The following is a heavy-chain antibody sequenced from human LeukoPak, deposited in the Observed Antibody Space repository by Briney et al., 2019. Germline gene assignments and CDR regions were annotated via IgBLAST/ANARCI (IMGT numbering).Heavy chain of an antibody. CDR1: RGTFISNA. J-gene: IGHJ4*02. CDR2: IIPIFDTT. D-gene: IGHD2-21*02. V-gene: IGHV1-69*01. CDR3: ASSPTYCGGDCYWDY. Sequence: SVKVSCKASRGTFISNAISWVRQAPGQGLEWMGGIIPIFDTTNYAQKFQGRVTITADESTSTAYMELSSLRSEDTAVYYCASSPTYCGGDCYWDYWGQGTLVTVSS.